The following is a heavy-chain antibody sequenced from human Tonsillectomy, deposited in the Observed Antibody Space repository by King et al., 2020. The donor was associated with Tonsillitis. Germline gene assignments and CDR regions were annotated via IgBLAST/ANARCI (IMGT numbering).Heavy chain of an antibody. J-gene: IGHJ4*02. V-gene: IGHV3-48*02. D-gene: IGHD1-26*01. CDR2: IGGGGGTI. CDR1: GFTFSSYS. Sequence: VQLVESGGGLAQPGGSLRLSCVASGFTFSSYSMNWVRQAPGKGLEWVAYIGGGGGTISYADSVKCRFTISRDNVNTSLSLQMNSLRDEDTAVYFCARDSRWAFDYWGQGSLVTVSS. CDR3: ARDSRWAFDY.